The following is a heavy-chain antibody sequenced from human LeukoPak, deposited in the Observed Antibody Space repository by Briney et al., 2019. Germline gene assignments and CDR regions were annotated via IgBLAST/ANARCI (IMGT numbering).Heavy chain of an antibody. V-gene: IGHV1-2*02. J-gene: IGHJ4*02. CDR2: INPNSGGT. D-gene: IGHD2-21*02. Sequence: ASVEVSCKASGYTFTDYYMQWVRQAPGQRLEWMGWINPNSGGTYYAQKFQGRVTLTRDTSITTAYMELSRLRSDDTAVYYCVREIRAISVTADWGQGTLVTVSS. CDR3: VREIRAISVTAD. CDR1: GYTFTDYY.